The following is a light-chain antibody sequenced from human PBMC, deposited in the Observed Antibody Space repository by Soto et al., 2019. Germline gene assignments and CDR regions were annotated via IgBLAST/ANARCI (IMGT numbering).Light chain of an antibody. CDR1: QRVLSSSKTVND. J-gene: IGKJ1*01. V-gene: IGKV4-1*01. Sequence: DIVMTQSPDSLAVSLGERATINCKSSQRVLSSSKTVNDLAWYQQKPGQPPKLLIYWASTRESGVPDRFSGSGSGTDFTLTISSLQAEDVAVYYCQQYYNTQWTFGQGTKVEIK. CDR2: WAS. CDR3: QQYYNTQWT.